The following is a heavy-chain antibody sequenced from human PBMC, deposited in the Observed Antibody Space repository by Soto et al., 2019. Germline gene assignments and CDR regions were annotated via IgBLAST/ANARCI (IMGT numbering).Heavy chain of an antibody. Sequence: SETLSLTCTASGGSISSYYWSWIRQPPGKGLEWIGYIYYSGSTNYNPSLKSRVTISVDTSKNQYSLKLSSGAAADTALYCWARSFIYYDSSGYWCSFDYWGQGTLVTVS. CDR3: ARSFIYYDSSGYWCSFDY. D-gene: IGHD3-22*01. CDR1: GGSISSYY. J-gene: IGHJ4*02. CDR2: IYYSGST. V-gene: IGHV4-59*01.